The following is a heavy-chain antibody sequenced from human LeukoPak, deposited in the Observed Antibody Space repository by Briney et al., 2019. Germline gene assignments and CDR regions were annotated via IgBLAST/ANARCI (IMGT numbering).Heavy chain of an antibody. CDR1: GFTFRNSA. D-gene: IGHD1-1*01. V-gene: IGHV3-64*01. CDR3: AGLYNSLSG. Sequence: GGSLRLSCAASGFTFRNSAMHWVRQAPGRGLEYVSGITNNGGSTYYANSVKGRFTISRDNSKNTLYLQMGSLRADDMAVYYCAGLYNSLSGWGRGTTVTVSS. J-gene: IGHJ6*02. CDR2: ITNNGGST.